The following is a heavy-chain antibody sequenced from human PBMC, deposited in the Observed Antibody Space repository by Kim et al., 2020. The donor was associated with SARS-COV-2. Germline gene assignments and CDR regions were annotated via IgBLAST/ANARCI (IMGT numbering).Heavy chain of an antibody. CDR1: AYTFTGSI. Sequence: ASVKVSCKTSAYTFTGSIIHWVRQAPGQGLEWLGWINPNTGGANSAQKFQGRVTMTRDMSITTAYMELTSLTSDDTAIYYCTRIAAGAARSADFDYWGQGTLVTVSS. V-gene: IGHV1-2*02. J-gene: IGHJ4*02. D-gene: IGHD6-25*01. CDR3: TRIAAGAARSADFDY. CDR2: INPNTGGA.